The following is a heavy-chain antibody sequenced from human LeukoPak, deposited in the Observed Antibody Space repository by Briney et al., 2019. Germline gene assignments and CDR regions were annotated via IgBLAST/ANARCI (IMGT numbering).Heavy chain of an antibody. CDR3: ARNYYDSSAYLSPFDY. J-gene: IGHJ4*02. CDR1: GGSINGYY. D-gene: IGHD3-22*01. CDR2: MYSSGST. V-gene: IGHV4-59*12. Sequence: SETLSLTCTVSGGSINGYYWSWIRQPPGKGLDWIGYMYSSGSTNYSPSLKSRVTISEDTSKNQFSLQLTSVTAADTAVYYCARNYYDSSAYLSPFDYWGQGTLVTVSS.